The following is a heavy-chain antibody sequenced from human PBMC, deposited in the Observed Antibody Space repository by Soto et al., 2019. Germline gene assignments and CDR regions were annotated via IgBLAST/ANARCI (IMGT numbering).Heavy chain of an antibody. Sequence: GESLKISCQGSGYSFANYWIAWVRQMPGEGLEWVGVIYPGDSDTRYSPSFRGQVTISADKSISHVCLQWSSLKASDTAMYYCARNRLRQYYYGMDVWGQGTTVTVSS. J-gene: IGHJ6*02. CDR2: IYPGDSDT. D-gene: IGHD3-10*01. CDR3: ARNRLRQYYYGMDV. V-gene: IGHV5-51*01. CDR1: GYSFANYW.